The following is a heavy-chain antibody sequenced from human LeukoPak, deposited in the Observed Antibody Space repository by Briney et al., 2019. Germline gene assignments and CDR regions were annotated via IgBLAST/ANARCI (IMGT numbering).Heavy chain of an antibody. D-gene: IGHD6-19*01. J-gene: IGHJ6*02. CDR3: ARAVAKSFYYYYGMDV. V-gene: IGHV4-39*07. CDR2: IYHSGST. Sequence: SETLSLTCTVSGGSISSSSYYWGWIRQPPGKGLEWIGSIYHSGSTYYNPSLKSRVTISVDTSKNQFSLKLSSVTAADTAVYYCARAVAKSFYYYYGMDVWGQGTTVTVSS. CDR1: GGSISSSSYY.